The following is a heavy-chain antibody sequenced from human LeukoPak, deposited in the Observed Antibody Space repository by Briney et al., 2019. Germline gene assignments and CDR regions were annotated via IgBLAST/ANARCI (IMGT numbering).Heavy chain of an antibody. CDR1: GLIFSSCS. CDR2: ISSNGQYT. D-gene: IGHD3-16*01. V-gene: IGHV3-21*01. CDR3: ARDRLGPTSSGYYFDY. Sequence: GGSLRLSCGGTGLIFSSCSMNWVRQAPGKGLEWVSSISSNGQYTFYADSVKGRFTISRDNAKNSLYLQMSSLRAEDTAVYYCARDRLGPTSSGYYFDYWGQGTLVTVSS. J-gene: IGHJ4*02.